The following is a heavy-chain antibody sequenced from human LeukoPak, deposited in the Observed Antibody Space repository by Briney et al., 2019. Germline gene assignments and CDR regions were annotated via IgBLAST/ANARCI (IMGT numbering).Heavy chain of an antibody. CDR2: IKSKTDGGTT. J-gene: IGHJ4*02. D-gene: IGHD3-22*01. Sequence: GGSLRLSCAASGFTFSNAWMSWVRQAPGKGLEWVGRIKSKTDGGTTDYAAPVKGRFTISRDDSKNTLYLQMNSLKTEDTAVYYCTTDLDYYDSSGYLYYFDYWGQGTLVTVSS. CDR3: TTDLDYYDSSGYLYYFDY. V-gene: IGHV3-15*01. CDR1: GFTFSNAW.